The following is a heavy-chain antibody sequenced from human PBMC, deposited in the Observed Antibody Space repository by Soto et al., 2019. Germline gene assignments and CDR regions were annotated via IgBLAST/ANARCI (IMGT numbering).Heavy chain of an antibody. CDR3: AIRPYCNSSCCYYFDY. J-gene: IGHJ4*02. CDR2: ISTYNGNT. D-gene: IGHD2-2*01. CDR1: GYTFTHYG. Sequence: ASVKVSCKASGYTFTHYGLTWVRQAPGQGLDWVGWISTYNGNTNYAQNLQGRVTMTTDTSTSTAYMELRSLRPDDTAVYYWAIRPYCNSSCCYYFDYWGEGALVTVCS. V-gene: IGHV1-18*01.